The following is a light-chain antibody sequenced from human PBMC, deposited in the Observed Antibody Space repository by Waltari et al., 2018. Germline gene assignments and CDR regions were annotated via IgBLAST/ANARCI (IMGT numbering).Light chain of an antibody. CDR3: QQLNTYPYT. J-gene: IGKJ2*01. Sequence: QLTQSPSSLSASVGDRVTITCRASQDINTYLAWYQLKPGKAPKLLISTSSTLQPGVPSRFSGSGSGPDFTLTITSLQPEDLATYYCQQLNTYPYTFGQGTKLEIK. V-gene: IGKV1-9*01. CDR1: QDINTY. CDR2: TSS.